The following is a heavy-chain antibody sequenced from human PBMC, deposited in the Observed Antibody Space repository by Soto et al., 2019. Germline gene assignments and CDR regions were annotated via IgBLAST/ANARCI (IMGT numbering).Heavy chain of an antibody. D-gene: IGHD3-3*01. J-gene: IGHJ4*02. Sequence: GGSLRLSCTASGFSFGSYALSWVRQAPGKGLEWVSTISGSDGKTFYADSVKGRFSISRDTSQNTLYLQMNSLRADDTAIYYCARWSYLDYWGQGTRVTAPQ. CDR1: GFSFGSYA. CDR2: ISGSDGKT. CDR3: ARWSYLDY. V-gene: IGHV3-23*01.